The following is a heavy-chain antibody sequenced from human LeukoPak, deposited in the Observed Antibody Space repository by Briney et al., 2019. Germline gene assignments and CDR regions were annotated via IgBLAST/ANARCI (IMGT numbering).Heavy chain of an antibody. J-gene: IGHJ4*02. CDR1: GYIFTSYG. CDR2: ISTYNANT. CDR3: ARAYGGDSELDY. V-gene: IGHV1-18*01. D-gene: IGHD4-23*01. Sequence: GASVRASCKASGYIFTSYGISWVRQAPGQGLEWMGWISTYNANTNYAQKLQGRVTMTTDTSTGTVYMELRSLRSDDTAVYYCARAYGGDSELDYWGQGTLVTVSS.